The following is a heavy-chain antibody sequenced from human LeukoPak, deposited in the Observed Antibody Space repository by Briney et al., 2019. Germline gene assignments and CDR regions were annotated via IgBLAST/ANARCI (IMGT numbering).Heavy chain of an antibody. CDR3: TTGKITIFGVVIGTH. V-gene: IGHV3-15*01. J-gene: IGHJ4*02. D-gene: IGHD3-3*01. CDR2: IKSKTDGGTT. CDR1: GFTFSNAW. Sequence: GGSLRLSCAASGFTFSNAWMSWVRQAPGKGLEWVGRIKSKTDGGTTDYAAPVKGRFTISRDDSKNTLYLQMNSLKTEDTAVYYCTTGKITIFGVVIGTHWGQGTLVTVSS.